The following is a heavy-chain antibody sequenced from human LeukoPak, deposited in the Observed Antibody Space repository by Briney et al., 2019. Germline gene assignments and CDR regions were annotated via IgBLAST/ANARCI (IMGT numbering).Heavy chain of an antibody. CDR3: ARGNQCYYDSSGGENWFDP. Sequence: GGSLRLSCAASGFTFSPYAMSWVRQAPGKGLEWVSDISGSGGATYYAGSARGRFTISRDNSKNTVYLQMNSLRAEDTAVYYCARGNQCYYDSSGGENWFDPWGQGTLVTVSS. CDR2: ISGSGGAT. CDR1: GFTFSPYA. V-gene: IGHV3-23*01. J-gene: IGHJ5*02. D-gene: IGHD3-22*01.